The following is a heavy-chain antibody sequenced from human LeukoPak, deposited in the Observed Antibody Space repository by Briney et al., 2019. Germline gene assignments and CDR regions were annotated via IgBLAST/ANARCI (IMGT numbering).Heavy chain of an antibody. CDR3: AKQEGALIQNWCFDH. Sequence: GGSLRLSCGASGFTFSDFAMSWGRLAPGKGLEWVSSIEKDSSRAYYADSVRGRFTVSRDNSKNTLYLQMSSLRVEDTALYYCAKQEGALIQNWCFDHWGLGTLVTVSS. V-gene: IGHV3-23*03. CDR2: IEKDSSRA. D-gene: IGHD1-26*01. J-gene: IGHJ4*02. CDR1: GFTFSDFA.